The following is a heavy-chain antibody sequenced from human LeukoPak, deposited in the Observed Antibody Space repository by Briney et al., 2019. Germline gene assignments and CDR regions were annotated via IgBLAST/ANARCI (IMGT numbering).Heavy chain of an antibody. CDR2: ISSSSSYI. J-gene: IGHJ6*03. Sequence: PGGSLRLSCATSGFIFSNYAVNWVRQAPGKGLEWVSSISSSSSYIYYADSVKGRFTISRDNAKNSLYLQMNSLRAEDTAVYYCAKETRPRIAVAPYYYYYMDVWGKGTTVTVSS. V-gene: IGHV3-21*04. CDR3: AKETRPRIAVAPYYYYYMDV. D-gene: IGHD6-19*01. CDR1: GFIFSNYA.